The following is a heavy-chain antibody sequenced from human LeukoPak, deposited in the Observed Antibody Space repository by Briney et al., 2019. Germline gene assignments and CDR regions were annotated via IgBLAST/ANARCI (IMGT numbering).Heavy chain of an antibody. CDR3: AKDREVASAGAADS. Sequence: PSETLSLTCTVSGGSISSSHYYWGWVRQAPGKGLEWVSAISSSGSTTYYADSVKGRFTISRDNSKNTLYLQMDSLRAEDTAIYSCAKDREVASAGAADSWGQGTQVTVSS. J-gene: IGHJ4*02. CDR1: GGSISSSHYY. CDR2: ISSSGSTT. V-gene: IGHV3-23*01. D-gene: IGHD6-13*01.